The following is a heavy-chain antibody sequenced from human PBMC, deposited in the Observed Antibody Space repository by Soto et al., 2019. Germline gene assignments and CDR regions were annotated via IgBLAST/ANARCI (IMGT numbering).Heavy chain of an antibody. Sequence: PSETLSLTCTVSGGSISSYYWSWIRQPPGKGLEWIGYIYYTGSTNYNPSLKSRVTISVDTSKNQFSLKLSSVTAADTAVYYCARGSWFDPRGQGTPVTVSS. CDR1: GGSISSYY. J-gene: IGHJ5*02. CDR2: IYYTGST. CDR3: ARGSWFDP. V-gene: IGHV4-59*12.